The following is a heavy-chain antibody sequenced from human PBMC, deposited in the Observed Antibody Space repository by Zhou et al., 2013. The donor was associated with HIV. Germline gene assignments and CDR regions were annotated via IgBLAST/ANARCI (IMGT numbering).Heavy chain of an antibody. CDR1: GYTFINYD. Sequence: QVQLVQSGAEVKKPGASVKVSCSASGYTFINYDISWVRQATGRGLEWMGWMNPKSGNTGYAQKFQGRVTMTRNTSISTTYMELSSLRSEDTAVYYCARAYSSRWNDYYYYYGMDVWGQGTTVTVSS. CDR2: MNPKSGNT. J-gene: IGHJ6*02. D-gene: IGHD6-13*01. V-gene: IGHV1-8*02. CDR3: ARAYSSRWNDYYYYYGMDV.